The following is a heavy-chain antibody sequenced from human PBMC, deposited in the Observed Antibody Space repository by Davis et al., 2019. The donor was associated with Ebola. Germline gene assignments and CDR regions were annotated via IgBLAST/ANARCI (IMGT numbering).Heavy chain of an antibody. Sequence: MPSETLSLTCAVSGGSISSGGYSWSWIRQPPGKGLEWIGYIYHSGSTYYNPSLKSRVTISVDRSKNQFSLKLSSVTAADTAVYYCARAVVINRYGMDVWGQGTTVTVSS. V-gene: IGHV4-30-2*01. CDR3: ARAVVINRYGMDV. J-gene: IGHJ6*02. D-gene: IGHD2-21*01. CDR1: GGSISSGGYS. CDR2: IYHSGST.